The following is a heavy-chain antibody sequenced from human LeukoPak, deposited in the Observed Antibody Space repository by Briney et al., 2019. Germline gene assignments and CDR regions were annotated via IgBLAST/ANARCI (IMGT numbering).Heavy chain of an antibody. D-gene: IGHD3-9*01. V-gene: IGHV3-11*01. CDR2: ISSSGSNI. CDR3: ARGPERYFDWLEYYFDY. J-gene: IGHJ4*02. Sequence: GVSLRLSCAASGFTFSAYYTSWIRQAPGKGLEWVSYISSSGSNIYYADSVKGRFTISRDNAKNSLYLQMNSLRAEDTAVYYCARGPERYFDWLEYYFDYWGQGTLVTVSS. CDR1: GFTFSAYY.